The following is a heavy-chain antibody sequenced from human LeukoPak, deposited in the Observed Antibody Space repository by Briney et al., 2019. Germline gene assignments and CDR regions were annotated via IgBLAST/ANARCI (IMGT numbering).Heavy chain of an antibody. J-gene: IGHJ4*02. CDR1: GFTFSSYE. D-gene: IGHD6-19*01. Sequence: SGGSLRLSCAASGFTFSSYEMNWVRQAPGKGLEWVSYISSGSTIYDADSVKGRFTISRDNAKNSLYLQMNSLRAEDTAVYYCARESIAVAGAPCDYWGQGTLVTDSS. V-gene: IGHV3-48*03. CDR2: ISSGSTI. CDR3: ARESIAVAGAPCDY.